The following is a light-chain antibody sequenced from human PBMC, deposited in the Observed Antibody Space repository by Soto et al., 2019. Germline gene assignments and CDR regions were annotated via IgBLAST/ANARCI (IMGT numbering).Light chain of an antibody. CDR2: GAS. Sequence: EIVMTQSPVTLSLSPGDRATLSCRASQSLSNTYISWYQQKPGQAPRLLIYGASTRATGIPARFSGSGSGTDFTLTISSLQPEDFALYYCHQDFDLPLTFGGGTKVEIK. V-gene: IGKV3D-7*01. CDR1: QSLSNTY. J-gene: IGKJ4*01. CDR3: HQDFDLPLT.